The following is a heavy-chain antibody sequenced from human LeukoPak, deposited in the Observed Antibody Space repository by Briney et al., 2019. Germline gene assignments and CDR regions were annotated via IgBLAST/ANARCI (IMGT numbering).Heavy chain of an antibody. CDR3: ARDPQLWELPDY. D-gene: IGHD1-26*01. J-gene: IGHJ4*02. CDR1: GGTFSNYA. V-gene: IGHV1-69*13. CDR2: IIPIFGKA. Sequence: ASVKVSCKASGGTFSNYAINWVRQAPGQGLEWMGGIIPIFGKANYAQKFQGRVTITADESTRTAYMELSSLRSEDTAVYYCARDPQLWELPDYWGQGTLVTVSS.